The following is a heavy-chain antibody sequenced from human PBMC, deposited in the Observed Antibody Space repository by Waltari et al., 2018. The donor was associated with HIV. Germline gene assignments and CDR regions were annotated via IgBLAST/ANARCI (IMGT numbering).Heavy chain of an antibody. Sequence: HLVESGGGVVQTGGSLRPPCAPAAFTFSSHAMHWFRQAPGKGLEWVAAIWHDGTKKYYADSVTGRFSISRDNSNEMMYLQMTGLRVEDTAVYYCARESWHYNFWSGYSSGPLDYWGQGVLISVSA. CDR1: AFTFSSHA. CDR2: IWHDGTKK. J-gene: IGHJ4*02. V-gene: IGHV3-33*08. D-gene: IGHD3-3*01. CDR3: ARESWHYNFWSGYSSGPLDY.